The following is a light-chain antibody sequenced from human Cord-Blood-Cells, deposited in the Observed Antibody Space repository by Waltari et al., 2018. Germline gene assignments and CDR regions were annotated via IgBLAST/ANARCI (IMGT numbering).Light chain of an antibody. Sequence: DIQMTQSPSSLSASVGDRVTITCQASQDISNYLNWYQQKPGKAPKHLIYDAYNLETGVPSSFSGSGYGTDFTFTICCLHPEDISTYDCQQYDNLPFPFGPGTKVDI. CDR2: DAY. CDR3: QQYDNLPFP. J-gene: IGKJ3*01. CDR1: QDISNY. V-gene: IGKV1-33*01.